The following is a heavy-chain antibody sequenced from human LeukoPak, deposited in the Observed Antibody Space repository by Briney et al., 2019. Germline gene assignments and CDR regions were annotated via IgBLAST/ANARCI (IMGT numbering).Heavy chain of an antibody. CDR2: INPNSGGT. Sequence: ASVKVSCKASGYTFTGYYMHWVRQAPGQGLEWIGRINPNSGGTNYAQKFQGRVTMTRDTSISTAYMELSRLRSDDTAVYYCARDLVYYDSSAYYDYWGQGTLVTVSS. J-gene: IGHJ4*02. CDR3: ARDLVYYDSSAYYDY. CDR1: GYTFTGYY. V-gene: IGHV1-2*06. D-gene: IGHD3-22*01.